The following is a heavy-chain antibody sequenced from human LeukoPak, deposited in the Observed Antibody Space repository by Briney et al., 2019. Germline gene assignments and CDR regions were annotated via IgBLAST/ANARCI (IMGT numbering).Heavy chain of an antibody. J-gene: IGHJ4*02. CDR1: GFTFSSYG. V-gene: IGHV3-30*02. CDR3: AKDLRYSGSLRAMDY. D-gene: IGHD1-26*01. CDR2: IRYDGSNK. Sequence: PGGSLRLSCAASGFTFSSYGMHWVRQAPGKGLEWVAFIRYDGSNKYYADSVKGRFTISRDNSKNTLYLQMNSLRAEDTAIYYCAKDLRYSGSLRAMDYWGQGTVVTVSS.